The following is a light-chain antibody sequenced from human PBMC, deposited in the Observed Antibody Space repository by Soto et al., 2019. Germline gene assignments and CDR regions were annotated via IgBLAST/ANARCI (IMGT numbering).Light chain of an antibody. V-gene: IGKV1-6*01. CDR1: QGIRND. CDR3: LQDYKYPHT. Sequence: AIQMTQSPSSLSASVGDRVTITCRASQGIRNDLGWDQQKPGKAPKLLIYVVSRLQSGVPSRFSGSGSGTDFTLTISSLQPEDFATYYCLQDYKYPHTFGQGTKLEIK. CDR2: VVS. J-gene: IGKJ2*01.